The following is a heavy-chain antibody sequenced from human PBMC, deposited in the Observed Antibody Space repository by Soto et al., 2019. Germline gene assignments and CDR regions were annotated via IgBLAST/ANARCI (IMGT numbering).Heavy chain of an antibody. CDR2: FDPEDGET. CDR3: ARARDPTYYDFWSGYLNY. J-gene: IGHJ4*02. CDR1: GYTLTELS. Sequence: ASVKVSCKVSGYTLTELSMHWVRQAPGKGLEWMGGFDPEDGETIYAQKFQGRVTMTKDTSTDTAYMELSSLRSEDTAVYYCARARDPTYYDFWSGYLNYWGQGTLVTVSS. V-gene: IGHV1-24*01. D-gene: IGHD3-3*01.